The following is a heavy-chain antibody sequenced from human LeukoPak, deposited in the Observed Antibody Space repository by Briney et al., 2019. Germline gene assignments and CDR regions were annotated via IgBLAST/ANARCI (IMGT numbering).Heavy chain of an antibody. V-gene: IGHV3-30-3*01. CDR1: GFTFSRYA. Sequence: GRSLRLSCAASGFTFSRYAMYWVRQAPGKGLEWVAVISYDGSNKYYADSVKGRFTISRDNAKNSLYLQMNSLRVEDTAVYYCARDLYRVYKGDYFDYWGQGTLVTVSS. D-gene: IGHD5/OR15-5a*01. CDR2: ISYDGSNK. CDR3: ARDLYRVYKGDYFDY. J-gene: IGHJ4*02.